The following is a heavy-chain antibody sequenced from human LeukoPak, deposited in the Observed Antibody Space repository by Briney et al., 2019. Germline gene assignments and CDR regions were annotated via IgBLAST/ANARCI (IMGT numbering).Heavy chain of an antibody. CDR3: ARDLDLGVTRWLEPEFDY. D-gene: IGHD5-24*01. CDR1: GFTFSSYS. CDR2: ISSSSSYI. Sequence: PGGSLRLSCAASGFTFSSYSMNWVRQAPGKGLEWVSSISSSSSYIYYADSVKGRFTISRDNAKNSLYLQMNSLRAEDTAVCYCARDLDLGVTRWLEPEFDYWGQGTLVTVSS. V-gene: IGHV3-21*01. J-gene: IGHJ4*02.